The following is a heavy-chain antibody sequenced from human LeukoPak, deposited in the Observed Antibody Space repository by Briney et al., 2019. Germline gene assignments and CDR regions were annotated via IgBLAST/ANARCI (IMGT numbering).Heavy chain of an antibody. D-gene: IGHD3-10*01. V-gene: IGHV3-30*18. J-gene: IGHJ4*02. CDR1: GFTFSSYG. CDR2: ISYDGSNK. Sequence: PGRSLRPSCAASGFTFSSYGMHWVRQAPGKGLEWVAVISYDGSNKYYADSVKGRFTISRDNSKNTLYLQINSLRAEDTAVYYCAKDRAVRGVIEVDYWGQGTLVTVSS. CDR3: AKDRAVRGVIEVDY.